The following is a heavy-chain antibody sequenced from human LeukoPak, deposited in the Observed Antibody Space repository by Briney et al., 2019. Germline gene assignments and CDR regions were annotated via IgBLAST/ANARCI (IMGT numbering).Heavy chain of an antibody. CDR3: ARDGIAVAGNDY. CDR1: GYTFTSYD. V-gene: IGHV1-8*01. CDR2: MNPNSGNT. Sequence: ASVKVSCKASGYTFTSYDINWVRQATGQGLEWMGWMNPNSGNTGYAQKFQGRVTMTRDTSTSTVYMELSSLRSEDTAVYYCARDGIAVAGNDYWGQGTLVTVSS. J-gene: IGHJ4*02. D-gene: IGHD6-19*01.